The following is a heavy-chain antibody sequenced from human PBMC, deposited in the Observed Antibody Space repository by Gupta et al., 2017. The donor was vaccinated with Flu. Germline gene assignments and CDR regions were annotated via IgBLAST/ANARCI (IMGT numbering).Heavy chain of an antibody. CDR2: ISGDGGTT. CDR1: SSYA. Sequence: SSYAMGWVRQAPGKGLEWVSAISGDGGTTYYADSVKGRFTMSRDNSKNTLYLQMNSLRAEDTAVYFCARELAAAGTCCYYWGQGTLVTVSS. D-gene: IGHD6-13*01. J-gene: IGHJ4*02. CDR3: ARELAAAGTCCYY. V-gene: IGHV3-23*01.